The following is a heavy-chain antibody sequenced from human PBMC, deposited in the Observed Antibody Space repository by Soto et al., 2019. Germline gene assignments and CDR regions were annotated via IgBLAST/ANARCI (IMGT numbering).Heavy chain of an antibody. Sequence: GASVKVSCKASGGTFSSYAISWVRQAPGQGLEWMGGIIPIFGTANYAQKFQGRVTITADESTSTAYMELSSLRSEDTAVYYCAKSPRYSSGWYDYWGQGTLVTVSS. CDR2: IIPIFGTA. J-gene: IGHJ4*02. CDR3: AKSPRYSSGWYDY. D-gene: IGHD6-19*01. CDR1: GGTFSSYA. V-gene: IGHV1-69*13.